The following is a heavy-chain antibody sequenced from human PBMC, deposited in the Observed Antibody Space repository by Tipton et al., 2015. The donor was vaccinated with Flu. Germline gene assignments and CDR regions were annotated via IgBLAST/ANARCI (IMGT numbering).Heavy chain of an antibody. CDR1: GLSITSGYY. D-gene: IGHD3-10*01. V-gene: IGHV4-38-2*01. CDR2: VYHRGST. Sequence: GLVKPSEKLSPNCAVSGLSITSGYYWGWIRQPPGKWLEWIGTVYHRGSTYYNPSLNSRITLSMVKSGNQFSLQQSSVTAADTAVYYCARGVPGAIGEAHFDYWGHGILVTVSS. J-gene: IGHJ4*01. CDR3: ARGVPGAIGEAHFDY.